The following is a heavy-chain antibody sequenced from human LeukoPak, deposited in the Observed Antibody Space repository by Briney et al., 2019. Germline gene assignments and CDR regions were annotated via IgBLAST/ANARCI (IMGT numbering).Heavy chain of an antibody. CDR3: ARSSTTVTTDLGYCQH. D-gene: IGHD4-17*01. J-gene: IGHJ1*01. CDR2: IYYSGST. Sequence: SETLSLTCTVSGGSISSYYWSWIRQPPGKGLEWIGYIYYSGSTNYNPSLKSRVTISVDTSKNQFSLKLSSVTAADTAVYYCARSSTTVTTDLGYCQHWGQGTLVTVSS. V-gene: IGHV4-59*08. CDR1: GGSISSYY.